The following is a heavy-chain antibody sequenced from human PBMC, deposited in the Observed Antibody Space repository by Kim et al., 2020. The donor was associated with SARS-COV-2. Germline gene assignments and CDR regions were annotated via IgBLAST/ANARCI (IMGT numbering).Heavy chain of an antibody. Sequence: SRSSYIYSADSVKGRFTISRDNAKNSLYLQMNSLRAEDTAVYYCARDIDYWGQGTLVTVSS. CDR3: ARDIDY. J-gene: IGHJ4*02. V-gene: IGHV3-21*01. CDR2: SRSSYI.